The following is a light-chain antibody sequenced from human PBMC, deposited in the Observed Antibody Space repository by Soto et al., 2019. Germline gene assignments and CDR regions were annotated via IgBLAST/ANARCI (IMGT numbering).Light chain of an antibody. Sequence: EIVLTQSPATLSLSPGKRVTLSCRASQSVNTYLAWYQQKPGQAPRLLIYDATNRAVDIPARFSGGGSGTDFTLTISSLEPEDFAVYYCQQRTNWPTFGGGTKVEI. CDR1: QSVNTY. CDR3: QQRTNWPT. CDR2: DAT. V-gene: IGKV3-11*01. J-gene: IGKJ4*01.